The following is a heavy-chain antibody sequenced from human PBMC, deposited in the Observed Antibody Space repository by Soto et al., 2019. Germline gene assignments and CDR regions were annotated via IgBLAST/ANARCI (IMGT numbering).Heavy chain of an antibody. Sequence: GSLRLSCAASGFTFSSYWMSWVRQAPGKGLEWVANIKQDGSEKYYVDSVKGRFTISRDNAKNSLYLQMNSLRAEDTAVYYCARDGIIYYDFWSGMDVWGQGTTVTVSS. CDR1: GFTFSSYW. V-gene: IGHV3-7*05. CDR2: IKQDGSEK. D-gene: IGHD3-3*01. J-gene: IGHJ6*02. CDR3: ARDGIIYYDFWSGMDV.